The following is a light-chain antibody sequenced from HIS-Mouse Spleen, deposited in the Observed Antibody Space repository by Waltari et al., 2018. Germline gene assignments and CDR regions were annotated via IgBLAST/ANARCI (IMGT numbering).Light chain of an antibody. CDR1: ALPKTV. J-gene: IGLJ3*02. V-gene: IGLV3-10*01. CDR2: EDS. CDR3: YSTDSSGNHNWV. Sequence: SYELTQPPSVSVSPGQTARITCSGDALPKTVAYWYQQKSGQAPVLVLYEDSKRPSGIPERFSGSSSGTMATLTISGAQVEDEADYYCYSTDSSGNHNWVFGGGTKLTVL.